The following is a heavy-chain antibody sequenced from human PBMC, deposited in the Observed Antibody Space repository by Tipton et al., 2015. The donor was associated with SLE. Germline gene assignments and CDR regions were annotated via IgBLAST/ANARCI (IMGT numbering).Heavy chain of an antibody. Sequence: GSLRLSCAASGFTFSIYEMNWVRQAPGKGLGWVSYIISSGSTIYYADSVKGRFTISRDNAKNSLYLQMNSLRAEDTAVYYCAKIYGLELRPLDYLGQGKLVPVSS. J-gene: IGHJ4*02. D-gene: IGHD1-7*01. V-gene: IGHV3-48*03. CDR2: IISSGSTI. CDR3: AKIYGLELRPLDY. CDR1: GFTFSIYE.